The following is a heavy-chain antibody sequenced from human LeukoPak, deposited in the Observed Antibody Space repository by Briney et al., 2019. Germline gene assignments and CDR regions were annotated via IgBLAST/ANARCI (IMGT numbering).Heavy chain of an antibody. J-gene: IGHJ4*02. V-gene: IGHV1-69*05. CDR2: IIPIFGTA. CDR1: GGTFSSYA. CDR3: ARVVRAAAGTNPSDY. D-gene: IGHD6-13*01. Sequence: ASVKVSCKASGGTFSSYAISWVRQAPGQGLEWMVGIIPIFGTANYAQKFQGRVTITTDESTSTAYMELSSLRSEDTAVYYCARVVRAAAGTNPSDYWGQGTLVTVSS.